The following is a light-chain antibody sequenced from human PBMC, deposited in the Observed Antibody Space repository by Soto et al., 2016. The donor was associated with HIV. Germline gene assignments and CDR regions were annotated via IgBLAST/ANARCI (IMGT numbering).Light chain of an antibody. CDR2: LIS. V-gene: IGKV1-17*01. CDR3: LQHNRNPRT. CDR1: QGIGNE. J-gene: IGKJ1*01. Sequence: DIQMTQSPPSLSASVGGRVSITCRSSQGIGNELGWYQQKPGRAPKRLIYLISTLQSGVPSRFSGSGSGTEFTLTISSLQPEDVATYYCLQHNRNPRTFGQGTKVEI.